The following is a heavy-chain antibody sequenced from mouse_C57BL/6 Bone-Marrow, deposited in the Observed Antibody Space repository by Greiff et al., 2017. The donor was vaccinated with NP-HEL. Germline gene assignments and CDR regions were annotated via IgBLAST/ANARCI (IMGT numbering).Heavy chain of an antibody. CDR3: ARRPPYYYGSSFDY. J-gene: IGHJ2*01. CDR1: GYTFTSYG. Sequence: VQRVESGAELARPGASVKLSCKASGYTFTSYGISWVKQRTGQGLEWIGEIYPRSGNTYYNEKFKGKATLTADKSSSTAYMELRSLTSEDSAVYFCARRPPYYYGSSFDYWGQGTTLTVSS. V-gene: IGHV1-81*01. CDR2: IYPRSGNT. D-gene: IGHD1-1*01.